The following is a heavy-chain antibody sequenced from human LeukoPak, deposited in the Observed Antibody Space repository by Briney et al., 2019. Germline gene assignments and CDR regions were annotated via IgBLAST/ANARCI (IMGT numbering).Heavy chain of an antibody. Sequence: ASVKVSCKASGYTFTGYYMHWVRQAPGQGLEWMGWINPNSGGTNYAQKFQGRVTMTGDTSISTAYMELSRLRSDDTAVYYCARARIVVVPAATDWGQGTLVTVSS. D-gene: IGHD2-2*01. V-gene: IGHV1-2*02. J-gene: IGHJ4*02. CDR3: ARARIVVVPAATD. CDR2: INPNSGGT. CDR1: GYTFTGYY.